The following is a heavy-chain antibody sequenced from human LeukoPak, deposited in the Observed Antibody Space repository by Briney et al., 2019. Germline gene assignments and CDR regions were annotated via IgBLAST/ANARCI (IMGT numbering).Heavy chain of an antibody. V-gene: IGHV1-8*03. Sequence: ASVKVSCKASGYTFTSYDINWVRQATGQGLEWMGWMNPNSGNTGYAQKFQGRVTITADKSTSTAYMELSSLRSEDTAVYYCARGAPYSSGWYSIQNRYAFDIWGQGTMVTVSS. D-gene: IGHD6-19*01. CDR1: GYTFTSYD. CDR2: MNPNSGNT. J-gene: IGHJ3*02. CDR3: ARGAPYSSGWYSIQNRYAFDI.